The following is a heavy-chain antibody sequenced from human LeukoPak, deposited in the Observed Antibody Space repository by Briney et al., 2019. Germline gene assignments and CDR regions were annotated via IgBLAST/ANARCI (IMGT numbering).Heavy chain of an antibody. CDR1: GFALSTHG. CDR2: ISSRDTTT. D-gene: IGHD3-10*01. CDR3: ARAPPWFGDKHYGLDV. J-gene: IGHJ6*02. V-gene: IGHV3-23*01. Sequence: PGGSLSLSCAGEGFALSTHGMSWVRQAPGKGLEWASSISSRDTTTNYADSVKGRFTISRDGSKNTLYLHLNSLRAEDTAVYCCARAPPWFGDKHYGLDVWGQGTTVTVSS.